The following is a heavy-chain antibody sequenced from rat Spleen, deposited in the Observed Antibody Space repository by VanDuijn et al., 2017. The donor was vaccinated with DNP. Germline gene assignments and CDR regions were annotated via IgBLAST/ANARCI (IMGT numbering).Heavy chain of an antibody. D-gene: IGHD5-1*01. CDR2: IIHDGSTT. Sequence: EVQLVESGGGLVQPGRSLKLSCAASGFTFSDYNMAWVRQAPKKGLEWVAAIIHDGSTTYYGDSVKGRFTVSRDDAKSTLYLQMDSLRSEDTATYYCATSFWGFDFWGPGTMVTVSS. J-gene: IGHJ1*01. CDR1: GFTFSDYN. CDR3: ATSFWGFDF. V-gene: IGHV5S10*01.